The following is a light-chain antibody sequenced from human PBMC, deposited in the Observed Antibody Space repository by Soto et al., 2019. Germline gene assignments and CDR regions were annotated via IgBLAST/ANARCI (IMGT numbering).Light chain of an antibody. Sequence: DIQMTQSPSTLSASVGDRVIVTCRASQSIVNRLAWYQQKPGKAPKLLISDASKLESGVPSRFSGVGSGTEFTLTISSLQPDDSATYFCQQYNLDPYTYGQGTKLEIK. CDR1: QSIVNR. CDR3: QQYNLDPYT. J-gene: IGKJ2*01. CDR2: DAS. V-gene: IGKV1-5*01.